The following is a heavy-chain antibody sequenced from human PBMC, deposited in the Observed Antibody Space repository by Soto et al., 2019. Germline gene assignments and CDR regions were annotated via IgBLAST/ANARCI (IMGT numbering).Heavy chain of an antibody. V-gene: IGHV3-30-3*01. CDR2: ISYDGSNK. CDR3: ARGPHCTNGVCYPASDI. D-gene: IGHD2-8*01. CDR1: GFTVSSYA. J-gene: IGHJ3*02. Sequence: RLSCAASGFTVSSYAMHWVRQAPGKWLEWVAVISYDGSNKYYADSVKGRFTISRDNSKNTLYLQLNSLRAGDSALYYCARGPHCTNGVCYPASDIWGQGTMVTVSS.